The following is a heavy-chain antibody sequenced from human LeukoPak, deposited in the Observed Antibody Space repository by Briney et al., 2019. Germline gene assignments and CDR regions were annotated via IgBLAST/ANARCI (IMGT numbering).Heavy chain of an antibody. CDR3: ARTYCSSTSCYGKAYGMDV. CDR1: GGTFSSYA. V-gene: IGHV1-69*13. J-gene: IGHJ6*02. CDR2: IIPIFGTA. Sequence: AASVKVSCKASGGTFSSYAISWVRQAPGQGLEWMGGIIPIFGTANYAQKFQGRVTITADESTSTAYMELSSLRSEDTAVYYCARTYCSSTSCYGKAYGMDVWAKGPRSPSP. D-gene: IGHD2-2*01.